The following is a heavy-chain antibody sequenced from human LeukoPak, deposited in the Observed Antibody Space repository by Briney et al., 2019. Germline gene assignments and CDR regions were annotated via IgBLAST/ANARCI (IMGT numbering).Heavy chain of an antibody. CDR3: AKLDYYDTH. CDR1: GFTFSSYA. CDR2: ITGSSAST. V-gene: IGHV3-23*01. J-gene: IGHJ4*02. Sequence: GGSLRLSCAASGFTFSSYAMSWVRQAPGKGLEWVSSITGSSASTYYADSVKGRFTISRDNSKNTLYLQMNSLRAEDMAVYFCAKLDYYDTHWVQGTLVTVSS. D-gene: IGHD3-22*01.